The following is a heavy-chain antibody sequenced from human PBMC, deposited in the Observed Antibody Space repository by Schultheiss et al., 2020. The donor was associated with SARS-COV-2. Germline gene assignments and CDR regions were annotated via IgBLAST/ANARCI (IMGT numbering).Heavy chain of an antibody. CDR3: AKDFVAGIQLWLSYYGMDV. J-gene: IGHJ6*02. D-gene: IGHD5-18*01. V-gene: IGHV3-30*18. CDR1: GFTVSSNY. Sequence: GGSLRLSCSASGFTVSSNYMSWVRQAPGKGLEWVAVISYDGSNKYYADSVKGRFTISRDNSKNTLYLQMNSLRAEDTAVYYCAKDFVAGIQLWLSYYGMDVWGQGTTVTVSS. CDR2: ISYDGSNK.